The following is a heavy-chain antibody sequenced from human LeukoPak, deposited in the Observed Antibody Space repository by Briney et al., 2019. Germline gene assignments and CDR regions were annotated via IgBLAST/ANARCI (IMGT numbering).Heavy chain of an antibody. V-gene: IGHV3-33*01. CDR2: IWYDGSNK. Sequence: SGRSLRLSCAASGFTFSSYGMHWVRQAPGKGLEWVAVIWYDGSNKYYADSVKGRFTISRDNSKNTLYLQMNSLRADDTAVYYCARETDSGGYYAYDYWGQGTLVTVSS. J-gene: IGHJ4*02. D-gene: IGHD3-22*01. CDR3: ARETDSGGYYAYDY. CDR1: GFTFSSYG.